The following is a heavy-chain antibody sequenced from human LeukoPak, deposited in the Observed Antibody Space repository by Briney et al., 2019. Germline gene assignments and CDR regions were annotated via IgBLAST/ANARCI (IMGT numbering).Heavy chain of an antibody. V-gene: IGHV4-59*11. J-gene: IGHJ4*02. CDR1: GGSISSHY. CDR2: IYYSGTT. D-gene: IGHD6-13*01. CDR3: ARGVYIAAAQYGY. Sequence: SETLSLTCTVSGGSISSHYWSWIRQPPGKGLEWIGYIYYSGTTNYNPSLKSRVTISVDTSKNQFSLKLSSVIAADTAVYYCARGVYIAAAQYGYWGQGTLVSVSS.